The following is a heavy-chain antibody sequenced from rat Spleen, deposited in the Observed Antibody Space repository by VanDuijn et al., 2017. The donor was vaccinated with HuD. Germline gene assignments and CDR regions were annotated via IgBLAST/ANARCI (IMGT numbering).Heavy chain of an antibody. V-gene: IGHV5-7*01. CDR1: GFTFSNYD. CDR2: ISSDGSSI. D-gene: IGHD1-11*01. CDR3: ARHGAEGTYFDY. J-gene: IGHJ2*01. Sequence: EVQLVESGGGLVQPGRSMKLSCAASGFTFSNYDMAWVRQAPKKGLEWVATISSDGSSINYRDSVKGRFTISRDNAKSTLYLQMDSLRSEDTATCYCARHGAEGTYFDYWGQGVMVTVSS.